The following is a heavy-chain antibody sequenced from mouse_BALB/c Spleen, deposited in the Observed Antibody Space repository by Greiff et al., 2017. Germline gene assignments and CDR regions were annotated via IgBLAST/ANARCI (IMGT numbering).Heavy chain of an antibody. CDR3: ASSLITTVVAREGYYAMDY. CDR2: ISTYYGDA. V-gene: IGHV1S137*01. D-gene: IGHD1-1*01. J-gene: IGHJ4*01. Sequence: QVQLQQSGAELVRPGVSVKISCKGSGYTFTDYAMHWVKQSHAKSLEWIGVISTYYGDASYNQKFKGKATMTVDKSSSTAYMELARLTSEDSAIYYCASSLITTVVAREGYYAMDYWGQGTSVTVSS. CDR1: GYTFTDYA.